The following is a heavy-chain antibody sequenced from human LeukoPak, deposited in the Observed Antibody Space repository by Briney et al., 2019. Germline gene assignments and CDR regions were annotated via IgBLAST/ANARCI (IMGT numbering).Heavy chain of an antibody. V-gene: IGHV5-51*01. D-gene: IGHD1-26*01. J-gene: IGHJ3*02. Sequence: GESLKISCKGSGYSFTSYWIGWVRQMPGKGLEWMGIIYPGDSNTRYSPSFQGQVTISADKSISTAHLQWSSLRASDTAMYYCASQRGSYFSWDAFDIWGQGTMVTVSS. CDR3: ASQRGSYFSWDAFDI. CDR1: GYSFTSYW. CDR2: IYPGDSNT.